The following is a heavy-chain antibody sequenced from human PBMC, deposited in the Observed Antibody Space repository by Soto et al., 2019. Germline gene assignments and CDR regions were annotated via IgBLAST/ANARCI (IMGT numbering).Heavy chain of an antibody. CDR2: FDPEDGET. J-gene: IGHJ6*02. D-gene: IGHD6-6*01. CDR3: ATSSSGNYYGMDV. V-gene: IGHV1-24*01. CDR1: GYTLTEFS. Sequence: ASVKVSCKVSGYTLTEFSMHWVRQAPGKGLEWMGGFDPEDGETIYAQKFQGRVTMTEDTSTDTAYMELSSLRSEDSAVYYCATSSSGNYYGMDVWGQGTTVTVSS.